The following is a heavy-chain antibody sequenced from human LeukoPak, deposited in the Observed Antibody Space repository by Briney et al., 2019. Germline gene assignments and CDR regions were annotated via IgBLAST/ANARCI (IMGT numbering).Heavy chain of an antibody. Sequence: PGGSLRLSCAASGFTFSSYEMNWVRQAPGKGLEYVSAISSNGGSTYYANSVKGRFTISRDNSKNTLYLQMGSLRAEDMAVYYCARDLSLPVVAASYGMDVWGQGTTVTVSS. J-gene: IGHJ6*02. CDR1: GFTFSSYE. CDR2: ISSNGGST. D-gene: IGHD2-15*01. V-gene: IGHV3-64*01. CDR3: ARDLSLPVVAASYGMDV.